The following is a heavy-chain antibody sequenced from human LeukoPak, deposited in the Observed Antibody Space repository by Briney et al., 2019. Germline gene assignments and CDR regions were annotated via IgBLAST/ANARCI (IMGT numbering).Heavy chain of an antibody. J-gene: IGHJ4*02. D-gene: IGHD5-18*01. CDR3: VREARGYHCTYFDY. CDR1: GFTLGGHD. Sequence: GGSLRLSRTASGFTLGGHDMHWVRQTTGDGLEWVAAVSAGHHAFYAGSVKGRFTVSREDAKNSLYLQMNSLRAGDTAVYYCVREARGYHCTYFDYWGQGSLVTVSS. V-gene: IGHV3-13*01. CDR2: VSAGHHA.